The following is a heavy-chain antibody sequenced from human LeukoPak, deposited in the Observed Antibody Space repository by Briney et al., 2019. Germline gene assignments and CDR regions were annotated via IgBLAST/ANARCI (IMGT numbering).Heavy chain of an antibody. CDR2: IYTSGST. CDR3: ARGASWWYYFDY. CDR1: GGSISSGSYY. V-gene: IGHV4-61*02. D-gene: IGHD2-8*02. Sequence: SETLSLTCTVSGGSISSGSYYWSWIRQPAGKGLEWIGRIYTSGSTNYNPSLKSRDTISVDTSKNQFSLKLSSVTAADAAVYYCARGASWWYYFDYWGQGTLVTVSS. J-gene: IGHJ4*02.